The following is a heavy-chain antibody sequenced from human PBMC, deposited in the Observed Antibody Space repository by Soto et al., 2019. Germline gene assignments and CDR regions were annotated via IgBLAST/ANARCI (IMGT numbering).Heavy chain of an antibody. CDR2: ISSSSGTI. V-gene: IGHV3-48*02. J-gene: IGHJ6*02. Sequence: EVQLVESGGGFVQPGGSLRLSCAASGFTFTTYNMNWVRQAPGKGLEWVSFISSSSGTIYYADSVKGRFTISRDNAKNSLYLQMNSLRDEDTAVYYCARYLRFYYGMDVWGQGTTVTVSS. CDR1: GFTFTTYN. CDR3: ARYLRFYYGMDV.